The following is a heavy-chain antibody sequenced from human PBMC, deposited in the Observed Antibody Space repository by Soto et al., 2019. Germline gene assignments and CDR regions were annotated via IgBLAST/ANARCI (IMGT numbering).Heavy chain of an antibody. CDR2: IWYGGRLQ. J-gene: IGHJ6*02. D-gene: IGHD5-12*01. V-gene: IGHV3-33*06. CDR1: GFSFENYG. CDR3: ANLWGASYNLGQDYNGMDV. Sequence: QVQMVESGGGVVQPGRSLRLSCAASGFSFENYGMHWVRQAPGRGLEWVAIIWYGGRLQYYAAAVKGRFTISRDNSKNTLYLEMNSLRAEDTAVYYCANLWGASYNLGQDYNGMDVWGQGTTVIVSS.